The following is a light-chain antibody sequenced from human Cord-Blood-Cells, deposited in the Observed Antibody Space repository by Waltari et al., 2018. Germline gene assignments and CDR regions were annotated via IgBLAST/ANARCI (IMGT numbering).Light chain of an antibody. Sequence: QSALTRPASVSGSPGQSITISCTATSSDVGGYNYVPWYQQHPGKAPKLMIDDVSNRPSGVSNRFSGSKSGNTASLTISGLQAEDEADYYCSSYTSSSTWVFGGGTKLTVL. J-gene: IGLJ3*02. CDR1: SSDVGGYNY. CDR2: DVS. CDR3: SSYTSSSTWV. V-gene: IGLV2-14*03.